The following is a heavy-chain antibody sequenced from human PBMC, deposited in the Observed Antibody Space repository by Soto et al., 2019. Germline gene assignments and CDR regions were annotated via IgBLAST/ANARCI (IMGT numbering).Heavy chain of an antibody. Sequence: ASVKVSCKASGGTFSSYAISWVRQAPGQGLEWMGGIIPIFGTANYAQKFQGRVTITADESTSTAYMELSSLRSEDTAVYYCARGINYDSSGYSPWDYWGQGTLVTVSS. CDR1: GGTFSSYA. D-gene: IGHD3-22*01. J-gene: IGHJ4*02. CDR3: ARGINYDSSGYSPWDY. V-gene: IGHV1-69*13. CDR2: IIPIFGTA.